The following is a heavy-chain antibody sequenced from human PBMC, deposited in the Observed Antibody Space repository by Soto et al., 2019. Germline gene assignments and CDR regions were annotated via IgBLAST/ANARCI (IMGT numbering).Heavy chain of an antibody. Sequence: ASVKVSCKVSGYTLTELSMHWVRQAPGKGLEWMGGFDPEDGETIYAQKFQGRVTMTEDTSTDTAYMELSSLRSEDTAVYYCATDRALYCSGGSCPQNWFDPWGQGTLVAVSS. J-gene: IGHJ5*02. CDR3: ATDRALYCSGGSCPQNWFDP. D-gene: IGHD2-15*01. CDR1: GYTLTELS. V-gene: IGHV1-24*01. CDR2: FDPEDGET.